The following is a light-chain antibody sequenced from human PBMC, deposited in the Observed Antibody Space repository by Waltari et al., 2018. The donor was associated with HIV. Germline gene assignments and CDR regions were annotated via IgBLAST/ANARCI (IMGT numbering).Light chain of an antibody. CDR1: QSVNSN. Sequence: EIVMTQSPATLSVSPGERATLSCRASQSVNSNLAWYQQKPGQAPRLLIYGAFTRATGIAARFSGSGTGTEFTLTISSLQSEDFAVYYCQQYNNWPQTFGQGTKVEIK. V-gene: IGKV3-15*01. CDR2: GAF. J-gene: IGKJ1*01. CDR3: QQYNNWPQT.